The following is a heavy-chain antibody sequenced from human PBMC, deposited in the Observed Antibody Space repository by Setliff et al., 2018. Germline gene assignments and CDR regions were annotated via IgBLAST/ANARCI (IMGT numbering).Heavy chain of an antibody. V-gene: IGHV5-51*01. CDR2: IYPGDSDT. CDR3: ARLTAYTYGMDV. D-gene: IGHD2-2*02. Sequence: RGESLKISCKGSGYSFTSYWIVWVRQMPGKGLEGMGTIYPGDSDTTYSPSFQGQVTISADKSISTAYLQWSILKASDTAMYYCARLTAYTYGMDVWGQGTTVTVSS. CDR1: GYSFTSYW. J-gene: IGHJ6*02.